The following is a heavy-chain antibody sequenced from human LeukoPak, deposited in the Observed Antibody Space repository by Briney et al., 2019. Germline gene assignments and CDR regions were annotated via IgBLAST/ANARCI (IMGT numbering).Heavy chain of an antibody. D-gene: IGHD6-13*01. J-gene: IGHJ4*02. V-gene: IGHV3-7*01. CDR2: IINDGSEQ. Sequence: LPGGSLRLSCAAYGFTFSSYWMTWVRQAPGKGPEWVDCIINDGSEQYYVATVKRPFPISRDNAKNSLSLQVCSLRAEDTAVYYCTRGGATSSWYWFFWGQGTLVTVSS. CDR1: GFTFSSYW. CDR3: TRGGATSSWYWFF.